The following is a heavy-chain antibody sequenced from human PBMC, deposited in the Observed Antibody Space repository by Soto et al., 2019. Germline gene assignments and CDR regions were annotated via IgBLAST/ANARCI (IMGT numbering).Heavy chain of an antibody. Sequence: EVQLLESGGGLVQRGGSLRLSCAASGFTFSSYAMSWVRQAPGKGLEWVSAISGSGGSRYYADSVKGRFTISRDNSKNTLYLQMDSLRAEDTAVYYCAKVLSPIVGATTGDYWGQGTLVTVSS. CDR2: ISGSGGSR. D-gene: IGHD1-26*01. CDR3: AKVLSPIVGATTGDY. J-gene: IGHJ4*02. V-gene: IGHV3-23*01. CDR1: GFTFSSYA.